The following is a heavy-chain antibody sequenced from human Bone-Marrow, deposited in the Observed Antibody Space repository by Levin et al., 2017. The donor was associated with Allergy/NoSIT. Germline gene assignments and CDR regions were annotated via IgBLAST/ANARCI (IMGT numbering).Heavy chain of an antibody. CDR3: ARVYCGGDCYLDDAFDI. D-gene: IGHD2-21*01. CDR1: GYTFTSYA. Sequence: ASVKVSCKASGYTFTSYAMHWVRQAPGQRLEWMGWINAGNGNTKYSQKFQGRVTITRDTSASTAYMELSSLRSEDTAVYYCARVYCGGDCYLDDAFDIWGQGTMVTVSS. V-gene: IGHV1-3*01. CDR2: INAGNGNT. J-gene: IGHJ3*02.